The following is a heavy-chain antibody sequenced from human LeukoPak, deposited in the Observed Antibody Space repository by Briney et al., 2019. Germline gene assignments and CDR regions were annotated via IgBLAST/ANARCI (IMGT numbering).Heavy chain of an antibody. J-gene: IGHJ6*02. Sequence: SETLSLTCTVSGGSLSSSSYYWGWLRQPPGKGLEWIGSIYYSGSTYYNPSLKSRVTISVDTSKNQFSLKLSSVTAADTAVYYCARDSNGMDVWGQGTTVTVSS. CDR2: IYYSGST. CDR1: GGSLSSSSYY. CDR3: ARDSNGMDV. V-gene: IGHV4-39*07.